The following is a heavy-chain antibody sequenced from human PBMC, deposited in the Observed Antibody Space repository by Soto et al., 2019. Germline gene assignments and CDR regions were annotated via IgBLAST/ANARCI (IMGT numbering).Heavy chain of an antibody. CDR2: ISSSSSYI. D-gene: IGHD6-6*01. Sequence: GGSLRLSCAASGFTFSSYSMNWVRQAPGKGLEWVSSISSSSSYIYYADSVKGRFTISRDNAKNSLYLQVNSLRAEDTAVYYCARDRRIAARSASFDYWGQGTLVTVSS. J-gene: IGHJ4*02. V-gene: IGHV3-21*01. CDR1: GFTFSSYS. CDR3: ARDRRIAARSASFDY.